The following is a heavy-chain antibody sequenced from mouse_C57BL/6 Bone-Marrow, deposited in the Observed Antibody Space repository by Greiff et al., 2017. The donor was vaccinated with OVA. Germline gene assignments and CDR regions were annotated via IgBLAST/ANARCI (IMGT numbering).Heavy chain of an antibody. J-gene: IGHJ3*01. CDR3: TAYRLAY. Sequence: VQLQQSGAELVRPGASVKLSCTASGFNIKDDYMHWVKQRPEQGLEWIGWIDPENGDTEYASKFQGKATITADTSSNTAYLQLSSLTSEDTAVCYCTAYRLAYWGQGTLVTVSA. CDR2: IDPENGDT. CDR1: GFNIKDDY. V-gene: IGHV14-4*01.